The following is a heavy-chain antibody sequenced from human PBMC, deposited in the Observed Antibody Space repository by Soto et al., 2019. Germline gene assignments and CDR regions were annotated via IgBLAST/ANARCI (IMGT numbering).Heavy chain of an antibody. D-gene: IGHD3-22*01. V-gene: IGHV1-69*12. CDR2: IIPVVGTP. Sequence: QVQLVQSGAEVKNPGSSVKVSCKASGGSLSNYGISSVRQAPGQELEWMGAIIPVVGTPNYAQTFQDRVTITADGSTTTVYMEVRSLTSEDTAVYYCARGDATKIVVTTYYAMDVWGQGTTVTVSS. CDR1: GGSLSNYG. J-gene: IGHJ6*02. CDR3: ARGDATKIVVTTYYAMDV.